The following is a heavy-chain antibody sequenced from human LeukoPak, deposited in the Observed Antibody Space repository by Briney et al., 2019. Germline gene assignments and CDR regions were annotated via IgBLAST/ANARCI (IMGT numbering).Heavy chain of an antibody. Sequence: SETLSLTCTVFGGSISSYYWSWIRQPPGKGLEWIGYIYYSGSTNYNPSLKSRVTISVDTSKNQFSLRLSSVTAADTAVYYCASNIVVVPAARAFDIWGQGTMVTVSS. V-gene: IGHV4-59*08. CDR2: IYYSGST. D-gene: IGHD2-2*01. J-gene: IGHJ3*02. CDR3: ASNIVVVPAARAFDI. CDR1: GGSISSYY.